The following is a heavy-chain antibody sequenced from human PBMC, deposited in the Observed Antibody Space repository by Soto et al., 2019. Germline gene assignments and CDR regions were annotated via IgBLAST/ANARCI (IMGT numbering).Heavy chain of an antibody. D-gene: IGHD4-4*01. V-gene: IGHV3-23*01. CDR2: ISGSGIST. J-gene: IGHJ6*02. Sequence: EAQLSESGGGLVQPRGSLRLSCAASGFTFSTYPMSWVRQAPGKGLEWVSGISGSGISTYYADSVKGRFTISRDNSKNTVFLQMNSLRAEDTAVYYCAKPPVITASYYYYDMDVWGQGTTVIVSS. CDR1: GFTFSTYP. CDR3: AKPPVITASYYYYDMDV.